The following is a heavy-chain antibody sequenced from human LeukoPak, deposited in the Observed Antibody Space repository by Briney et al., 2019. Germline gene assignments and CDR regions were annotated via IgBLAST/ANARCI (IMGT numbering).Heavy chain of an antibody. Sequence: ASVKVSCKASGYTFTSYDINLVRHATGQGLELMGWMNPNSGNTGYAQKFQGRVSITRNTSISTAYMDLSRLRSEDTAVYYCAVDFGGVIVRDRYYFDYWGQGTLVTVSS. D-gene: IGHD3-16*02. CDR3: AVDFGGVIVRDRYYFDY. J-gene: IGHJ4*02. CDR1: GYTFTSYD. CDR2: MNPNSGNT. V-gene: IGHV1-8*03.